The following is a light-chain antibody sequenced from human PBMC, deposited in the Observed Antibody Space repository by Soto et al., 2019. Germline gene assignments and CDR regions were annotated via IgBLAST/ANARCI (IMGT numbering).Light chain of an antibody. CDR3: QQYDNWPPWT. Sequence: EIVMTQSPATLSVSPGERATLSCRASQNIGSNLVWYQQIPGQAPRFLIYGASTRATGIPARLSGSGSGTEFTLTISSLQSEDFAVYYCQQYDNWPPWTFGQGTKVDIK. J-gene: IGKJ1*01. CDR2: GAS. CDR1: QNIGSN. V-gene: IGKV3-15*01.